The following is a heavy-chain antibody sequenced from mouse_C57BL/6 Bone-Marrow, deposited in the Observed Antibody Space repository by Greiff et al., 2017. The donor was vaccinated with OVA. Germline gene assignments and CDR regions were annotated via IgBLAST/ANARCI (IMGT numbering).Heavy chain of an antibody. D-gene: IGHD1-1*01. Sequence: IQLQQSAAELVRPGASVKLSCTASGFNIKDDYMHWVKQRPEQGLEWIGWIDPENGDTEYASKFQGKATITADTSSNTAYLQLSSLTSEDTAVYYCTRGSYVGYWGQGTTLTVSS. J-gene: IGHJ2*01. CDR1: GFNIKDDY. CDR2: IDPENGDT. V-gene: IGHV14-4*01. CDR3: TRGSYVGY.